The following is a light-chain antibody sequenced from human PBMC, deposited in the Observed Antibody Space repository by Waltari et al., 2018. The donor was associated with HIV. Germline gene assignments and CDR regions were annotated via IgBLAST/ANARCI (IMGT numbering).Light chain of an antibody. CDR3: LLSYDGDVV. CDR2: DSN. V-gene: IGLV7-46*01. Sequence: QPVVTQEPSLTVSPGGPVILTCPSSAGVVNRGHFPYWFHQRPGQAPKTLIFDSNNRYSWTPARFTGSFLGGKAALTLTGAQPEDDADYYCLLSYDGDVVFGGGTKLTVL. J-gene: IGLJ2*01. CDR1: AGVVNRGHF.